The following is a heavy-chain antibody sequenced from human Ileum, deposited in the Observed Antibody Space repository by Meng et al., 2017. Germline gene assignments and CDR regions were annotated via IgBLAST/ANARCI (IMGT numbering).Heavy chain of an antibody. CDR2: ITYTGNS. V-gene: IGHV4-39*01. CDR1: GGSVTSSSYD. Sequence: QLQLQESGPGLVKPTETLSLTCIVSGGSVTSSSYDWGWIRQPPGKGLEWIGGITYTGNSYTTPSLKTRLTTSSDTSKNQFSLRLNSLTAADTAVYYCAGQPTSSGAGYSWFDPWGQGILVTVSS. J-gene: IGHJ5*02. D-gene: IGHD2-2*01. CDR3: AGQPTSSGAGYSWFDP.